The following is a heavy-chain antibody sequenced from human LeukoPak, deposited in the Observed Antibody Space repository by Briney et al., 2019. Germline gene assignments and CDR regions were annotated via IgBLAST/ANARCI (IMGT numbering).Heavy chain of an antibody. D-gene: IGHD6-19*01. CDR1: GFTFSSYA. V-gene: IGHV3-30-3*01. CDR2: ISYDGSNK. CDR3: ARSTAVAGLLDY. Sequence: GGSLRLSCAASGFTFSSYAMHWVRQAPGEGLEWVAVISYDGSNKYYADSVKGRFTISRDNSKNTLYLQMNSLRAEDTAVYYCARSTAVAGLLDYWGQGTLVTVSS. J-gene: IGHJ4*02.